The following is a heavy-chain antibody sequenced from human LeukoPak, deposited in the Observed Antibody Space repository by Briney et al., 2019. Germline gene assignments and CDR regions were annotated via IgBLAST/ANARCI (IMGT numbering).Heavy chain of an antibody. J-gene: IGHJ4*02. V-gene: IGHV5-51*01. D-gene: IGHD3-22*01. CDR2: IYPGDSDT. CDR1: GYSFTSYW. CDR3: ARHTPYYYDSSGYVLDY. Sequence: GESLKISCKGSGYSFTSYWIGWVRQMPGKGLEGMGIIYPGDSDTGYSPSFQGQVTISADKSISTAYLQWSSLKASDTAMYYCARHTPYYYDSSGYVLDYWGQGTLVTVSS.